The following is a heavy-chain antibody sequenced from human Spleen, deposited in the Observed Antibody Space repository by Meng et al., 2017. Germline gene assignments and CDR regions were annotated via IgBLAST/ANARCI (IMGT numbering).Heavy chain of an antibody. CDR3: ARDIGGYCSSTSCRGFDY. CDR1: GFTFSSYG. D-gene: IGHD2-2*01. V-gene: IGHV3-33*01. J-gene: IGHJ4*02. Sequence: GGSLRLSCAASGFTFSSYGMHWVRQAPGKGLEWVAVIWYDGSNKYYADSVKGRFTISRDNSKNTLYLQMNSLRAEDTAVYYCARDIGGYCSSTSCRGFDYWGQGTLVTVSS. CDR2: IWYDGSNK.